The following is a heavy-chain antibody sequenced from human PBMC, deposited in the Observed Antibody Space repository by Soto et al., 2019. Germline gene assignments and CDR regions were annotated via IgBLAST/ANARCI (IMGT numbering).Heavy chain of an antibody. D-gene: IGHD6-13*01. CDR2: IHYRGLT. J-gene: IGHJ3*01. Sequence: QVQLQESGPRLVKPSETLSLTCTVSGGSISSTRYYWGWVRQPPGKCLEWIGHIHYRGLTYCNPSLKSRVPMSVETSKSECSLTLTSVTAADTAVYYCARRSNVATSGRPFDVWGQGTRVTVSS. CDR1: GGSISSTRYY. CDR3: ARRSNVATSGRPFDV. V-gene: IGHV4-39*01.